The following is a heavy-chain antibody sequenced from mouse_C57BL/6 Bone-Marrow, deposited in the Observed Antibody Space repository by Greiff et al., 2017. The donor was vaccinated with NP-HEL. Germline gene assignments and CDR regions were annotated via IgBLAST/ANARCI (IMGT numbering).Heavy chain of an antibody. CDR2: ISYDGSN. CDR3: ARVNSNYVPFAY. J-gene: IGHJ3*01. V-gene: IGHV3-6*01. CDR1: GYSITSGYY. D-gene: IGHD2-5*01. Sequence: EVQLVESGPGLVKPSQSLSLTCSVTGYSITSGYYWNWIRQFPGNKLEWMGYISYDGSNNYNPSLKNRISITRDTSKNQFFLKLNSVATEDTATYYCARVNSNYVPFAYWGQGTLVTVSA.